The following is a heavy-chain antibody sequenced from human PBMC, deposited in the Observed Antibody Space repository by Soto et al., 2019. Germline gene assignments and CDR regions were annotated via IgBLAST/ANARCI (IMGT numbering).Heavy chain of an antibody. CDR1: GYTFSSYG. V-gene: IGHV1-18*01. Sequence: ASVKVSCKASGYTFSSYGITWVRQAPGQGLEWMGWISAYNGNTNYAQKLQGRVTMTTDTSTSTAYMELRSLRSDDTAVYYCARDGIGAAFGYFDYWGQGTLVTVSS. CDR2: ISAYNGNT. D-gene: IGHD5-12*01. CDR3: ARDGIGAAFGYFDY. J-gene: IGHJ4*02.